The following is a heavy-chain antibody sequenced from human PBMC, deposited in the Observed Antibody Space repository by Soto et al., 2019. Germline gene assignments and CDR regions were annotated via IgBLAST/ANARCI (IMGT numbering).Heavy chain of an antibody. CDR1: GGTFSSYA. D-gene: IGHD3-22*01. CDR2: IIPIFGTA. V-gene: IGHV1-69*13. Sequence: ASVKVSCKASGGTFSSYAISWVRQAPGQGLEWMGGIIPIFGTANYAQKFQGRVTITADESTSTAYMELSSLRSEDTAVYYCARDMYYYDSSGYSTGYYYGMDVWGQGTTVTVSS. J-gene: IGHJ6*02. CDR3: ARDMYYYDSSGYSTGYYYGMDV.